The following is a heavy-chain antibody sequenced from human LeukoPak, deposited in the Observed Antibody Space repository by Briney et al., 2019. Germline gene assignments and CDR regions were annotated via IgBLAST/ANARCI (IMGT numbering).Heavy chain of an antibody. V-gene: IGHV4-4*02. CDR2: IYHSGST. CDR3: ARRYYYDSSGYYFLDY. Sequence: SGTLSLTCAVSGGSISSSNWWSWVRQPPGQGLEWIGEIYHSGSTNYNPSLKSRVTISVDKSKNQFSLKLSSVTAADTAVYYCARRYYYDSSGYYFLDYWGQGTLVTVSS. CDR1: GGSISSSNW. D-gene: IGHD3-22*01. J-gene: IGHJ4*02.